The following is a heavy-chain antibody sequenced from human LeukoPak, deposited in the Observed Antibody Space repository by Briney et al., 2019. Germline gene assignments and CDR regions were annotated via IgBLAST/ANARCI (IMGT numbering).Heavy chain of an antibody. D-gene: IGHD3-10*01. CDR1: GFTFSSYG. J-gene: IGHJ6*02. V-gene: IGHV3-30*02. CDR2: IRYDGSNK. CDR3: AKDPKLLWFGELLSGYYYYGMDV. Sequence: GGSLRLSCAASGFTFSSYGMHWVRQAPGKGLEWVAFIRYDGSNKYYADSVKGRFTISRDNSKNTLYLQMNSLRAEDTAVYYCAKDPKLLWFGELLSGYYYYGMDVWGQGNTVTVS.